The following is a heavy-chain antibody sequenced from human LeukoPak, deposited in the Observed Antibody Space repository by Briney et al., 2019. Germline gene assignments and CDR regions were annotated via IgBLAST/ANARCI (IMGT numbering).Heavy chain of an antibody. Sequence: GESLKISCKGSGYSFTSYWIGWVRQMPGKGLEWMGIIYPGDSDTRYSPSFQGQVTISADKSISTAYLQWSSLKASDTAMYYCARPRYSSSWYNGAFDIWGQGTTVTVSS. D-gene: IGHD6-13*01. J-gene: IGHJ3*02. CDR1: GYSFTSYW. CDR2: IYPGDSDT. CDR3: ARPRYSSSWYNGAFDI. V-gene: IGHV5-51*01.